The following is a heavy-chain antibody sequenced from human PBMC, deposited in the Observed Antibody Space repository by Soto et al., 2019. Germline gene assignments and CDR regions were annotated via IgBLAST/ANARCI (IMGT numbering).Heavy chain of an antibody. Sequence: QLQLVQSGTEVKEPGSSVKVSCKASGGTFSTSSFVWVRQGPGQGLEWMGGIIPIFTRTNFAQKFQGRVTFSADESTRTTYMELRSLTSEDTAIYYCARDVVRSTAGDSWGQGTLDTVSS. J-gene: IGHJ4*02. V-gene: IGHV1-69*01. CDR3: ARDVVRSTAGDS. D-gene: IGHD2-15*01. CDR2: IIPIFTRT. CDR1: GGTFSTSS.